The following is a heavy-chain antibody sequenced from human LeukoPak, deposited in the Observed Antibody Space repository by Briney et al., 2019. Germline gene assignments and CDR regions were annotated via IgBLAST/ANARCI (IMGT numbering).Heavy chain of an antibody. Sequence: PGGSLRLSCVASGFTFSSYEMNWVRQAPGKGLEWVSYISSSGSTIYYVDSVKGRFTISRDNAKNSLYLQMNSLRAEDTAVYYCARSLWLPLDYWGQGTLVTVSS. V-gene: IGHV3-48*03. J-gene: IGHJ4*02. D-gene: IGHD5-18*01. CDR3: ARSLWLPLDY. CDR1: GFTFSSYE. CDR2: ISSSGSTI.